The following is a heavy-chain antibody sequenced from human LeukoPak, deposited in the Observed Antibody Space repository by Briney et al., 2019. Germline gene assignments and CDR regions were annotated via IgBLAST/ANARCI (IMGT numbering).Heavy chain of an antibody. D-gene: IGHD4-17*01. CDR1: GYTFTGYY. Sequence: GASVKVSCKASGYTFTGYYMHWVRQAPGQGLEWMGWINPNSGGTNYAQKFQGRVTMTRDTSISTAYMELSRLRSDDTAVYYCANLLTTVTTHGNFDYWGQGTLVTVSS. CDR2: INPNSGGT. J-gene: IGHJ4*02. V-gene: IGHV1-2*02. CDR3: ANLLTTVTTHGNFDY.